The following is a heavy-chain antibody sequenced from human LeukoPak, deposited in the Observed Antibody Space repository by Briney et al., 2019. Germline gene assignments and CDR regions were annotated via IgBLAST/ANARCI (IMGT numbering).Heavy chain of an antibody. CDR2: MNPNSGNT. CDR3: AREWRAMAYYFDY. Sequence: ASVKVSCKASGYTFTSYDINWVRQATGQGLEWMGWMNPNSGNTGYAQKFQGRVTMTRNTSISTAYMELRSLRSDDTAVYYCAREWRAMAYYFDYWGQGTLVTVSS. V-gene: IGHV1-8*01. CDR1: GYTFTSYD. D-gene: IGHD5-18*01. J-gene: IGHJ4*02.